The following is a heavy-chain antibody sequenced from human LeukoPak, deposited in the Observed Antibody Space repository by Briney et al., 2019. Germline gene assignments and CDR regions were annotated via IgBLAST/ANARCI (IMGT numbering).Heavy chain of an antibody. V-gene: IGHV5-51*01. CDR2: IFPADSDT. Sequence: GESLKISFQDSGSPFIDYWIGWVRPVPGKGLEWMGIIFPADSDTKYSPSFQGQVTISVDRSTSTAFLQWSSLKASDTAIYYCARHGLEGCTGGRCFQSFHYYGMDVWGQGTAVTVSS. CDR1: GSPFIDYW. CDR3: ARHGLEGCTGGRCFQSFHYYGMDV. D-gene: IGHD2-8*02. J-gene: IGHJ6*02.